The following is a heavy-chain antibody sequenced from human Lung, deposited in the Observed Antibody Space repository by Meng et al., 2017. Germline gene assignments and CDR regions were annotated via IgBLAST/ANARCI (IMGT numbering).Heavy chain of an antibody. J-gene: IGHJ4*02. Sequence: QVQLQQWGAGLLTPSDPLSPTCFFSGGSFSYYDWSWIRQPPGKGLEWIGEINHSGSTNYNPSLESRATISVDTSQNNLSLKLSSVTAADSAVYYCARGPTTMAHDFDYWGQGTLVTVSS. CDR1: GGSFSYYD. V-gene: IGHV4-34*01. CDR2: INHSGST. D-gene: IGHD4-11*01. CDR3: ARGPTTMAHDFDY.